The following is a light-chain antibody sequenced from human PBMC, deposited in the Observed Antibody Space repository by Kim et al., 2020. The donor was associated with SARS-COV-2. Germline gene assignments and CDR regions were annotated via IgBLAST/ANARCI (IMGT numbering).Light chain of an antibody. CDR2: QDS. V-gene: IGLV3-1*01. Sequence: SVSPGQTATITCSGDKLGNKYTCWYQQKPRQSPVLVIYQDSKRPSGIPERFSGSNSGNTATLTISVTQAMDEADYYCQAWDSSTYVFGTGTKVTVL. J-gene: IGLJ1*01. CDR1: KLGNKY. CDR3: QAWDSSTYV.